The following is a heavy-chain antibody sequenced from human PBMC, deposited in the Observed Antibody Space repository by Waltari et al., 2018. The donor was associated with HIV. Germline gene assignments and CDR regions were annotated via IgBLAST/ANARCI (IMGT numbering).Heavy chain of an antibody. D-gene: IGHD5-18*01. J-gene: IGHJ4*02. V-gene: IGHV1-8*01. CDR1: GYTFTSDD. CDR2: MNPNSGNT. Sequence: QVQLVQSGAEVKKPGAAVKVSCKASGYTFTSDDINWVRQATGQGLEWMGWMNPNSGNTGYAQKFQGRVTMTRNTSISTAYMELSSLRSEDTGVYYCARGREYSYGSLFDYWGQGTPVTVSS. CDR3: ARGREYSYGSLFDY.